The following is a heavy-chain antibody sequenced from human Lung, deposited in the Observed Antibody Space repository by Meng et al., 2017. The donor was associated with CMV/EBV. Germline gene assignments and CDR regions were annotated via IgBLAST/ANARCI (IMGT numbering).Heavy chain of an antibody. CDR3: ARDHTPTVTTVLFDS. CDR1: GFTFSSYA. V-gene: IGHV3-30*04. CDR2: ISDDGTNK. J-gene: IGHJ4*02. D-gene: IGHD4-17*01. Sequence: GKSXKISCAASGFTFSSYAMHWVRQAPGKGLEWVAVISDDGTNKYYADSVKGRFTISRDNSKNTLYLQVNSLRAEDTAVYYCARDHTPTVTTVLFDSWRQGXLVTVSS.